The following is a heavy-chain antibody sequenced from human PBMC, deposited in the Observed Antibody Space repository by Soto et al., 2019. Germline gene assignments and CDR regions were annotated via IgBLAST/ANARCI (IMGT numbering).Heavy chain of an antibody. V-gene: IGHV4-4*07. CDR3: AGDREAGYNFYYGMDV. Sequence: SETLSLTCSVSGADINTYSWTWIRQPAGKGLEWIGRIYTSASINYNPSLKGRVTLSVDTSTNQVSLRLASVTAADTAIYYCAGDREAGYNFYYGMDVWGQGTTVT. J-gene: IGHJ6*02. CDR2: IYTSASI. D-gene: IGHD6-19*01. CDR1: GADINTYS.